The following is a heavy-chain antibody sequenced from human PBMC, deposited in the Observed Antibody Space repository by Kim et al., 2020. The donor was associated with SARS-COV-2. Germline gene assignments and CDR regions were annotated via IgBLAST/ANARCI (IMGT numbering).Heavy chain of an antibody. CDR3: ARGVNYGGDY. CDR1: GFTFTSYW. CDR2: IYPSDFDT. V-gene: IGHV5-51*01. J-gene: IGHJ4*02. D-gene: IGHD2-21*01. Sequence: GESLKISCKTSGFTFTSYWIGWVRQMPGKGLEWVGLIYPSDFDTRYNPAFQGQVTISADRSITTAYLQWSNLEAPDTAMYYCARGVNYGGDYWGQGTLVTVSS.